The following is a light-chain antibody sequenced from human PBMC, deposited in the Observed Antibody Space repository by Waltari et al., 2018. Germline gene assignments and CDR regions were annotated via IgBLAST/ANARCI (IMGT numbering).Light chain of an antibody. Sequence: QSALTQPASVSGSPGQSITISCTGPTRDLGFYNYVSWYQQHPGKAPKLMIFDVSERPSGVSNRFSGSKSGNTASLTISGLQAEDEADYYCNSYAGSSSWVFGGGTKLTVL. CDR1: TRDLGFYNY. V-gene: IGLV2-14*01. J-gene: IGLJ3*02. CDR3: NSYAGSSSWV. CDR2: DVS.